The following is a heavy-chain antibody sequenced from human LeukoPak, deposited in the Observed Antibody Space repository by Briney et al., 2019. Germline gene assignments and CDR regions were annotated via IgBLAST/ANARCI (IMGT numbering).Heavy chain of an antibody. CDR1: GFTFSRYA. Sequence: GRSLRLSCAASGFTFSRYAMHWVRQAPGKGLEWVAVISYDGSNKYYADSVKGRFTISRDNSKNTLYLQMNSLRAEDTAVYYCARDPWRGDTAMVYPHYWGQGTLVTVS. CDR3: ARDPWRGDTAMVYPHY. V-gene: IGHV3-30-3*01. D-gene: IGHD5-18*01. J-gene: IGHJ4*02. CDR2: ISYDGSNK.